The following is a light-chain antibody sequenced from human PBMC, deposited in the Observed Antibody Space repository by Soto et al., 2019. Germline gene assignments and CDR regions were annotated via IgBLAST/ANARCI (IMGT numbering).Light chain of an antibody. CDR3: QQRSNWPRLT. Sequence: EIVLTQSPATLSLSPGERATLSCRASQSVSSYLAWYQQKPGQAPRLLIYDASNRATGIPARFSGSGSGTDFTLTISSLEPEDFAVYYCQQRSNWPRLTFGGGTKVDMK. CDR2: DAS. J-gene: IGKJ4*01. CDR1: QSVSSY. V-gene: IGKV3-11*01.